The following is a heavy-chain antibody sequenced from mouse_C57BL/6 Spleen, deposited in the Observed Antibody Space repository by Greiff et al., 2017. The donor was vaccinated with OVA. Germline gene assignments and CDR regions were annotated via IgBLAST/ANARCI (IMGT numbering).Heavy chain of an antibody. V-gene: IGHV1-26*01. J-gene: IGHJ2*01. Sequence: EVKLQQSGPELVKPGASVKISCKASGYTFTDYYMNWVKQSHGKSLEWIGDINPNNGGTRYNQKFKGKATLTVDKSSSTAYMELRSLTTEDSAVYYCTRGRGYWGQGATLTVSS. CDR1: GYTFTDYY. CDR3: TRGRGY. CDR2: INPNNGGT.